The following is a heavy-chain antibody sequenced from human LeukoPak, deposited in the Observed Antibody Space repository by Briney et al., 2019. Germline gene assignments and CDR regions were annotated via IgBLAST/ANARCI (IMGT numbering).Heavy chain of an antibody. Sequence: GGSLRLSCAGSGFPFSSYPISWVRQPPGKGLEWVSAISGSGGSTYYADSVKGRFTISRDNSKNTLYLQMNSLRAEDTAVYYCTKVRSGSSNWALRVFDYWGQGALVTVSS. CDR3: TKVRSGSSNWALRVFDY. CDR1: GFPFSSYP. J-gene: IGHJ4*02. V-gene: IGHV3-23*01. D-gene: IGHD4-11*01. CDR2: ISGSGGST.